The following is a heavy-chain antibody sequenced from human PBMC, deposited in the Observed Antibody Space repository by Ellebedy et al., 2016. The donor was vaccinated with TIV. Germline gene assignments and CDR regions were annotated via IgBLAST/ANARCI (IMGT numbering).Heavy chain of an antibody. CDR3: AKDYFGSGKYYFDY. CDR1: GFTFSSYE. D-gene: IGHD3-10*01. Sequence: GESLKISCAASGFTFSSYEMNWVRQAPGKGLEWLAFIRFDGSNKYFADSVKGRFTVSRDNSKNTLYLQMNSLRAEDTAVYYCAKDYFGSGKYYFDYWGQGTLVTVSS. V-gene: IGHV3-30*02. CDR2: IRFDGSNK. J-gene: IGHJ4*02.